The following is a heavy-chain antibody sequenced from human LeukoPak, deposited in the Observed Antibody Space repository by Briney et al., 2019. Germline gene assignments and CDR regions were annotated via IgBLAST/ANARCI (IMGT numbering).Heavy chain of an antibody. V-gene: IGHV3-74*01. J-gene: IGHJ4*02. D-gene: IGHD4-17*01. CDR1: GFAFRRYW. CDR2: INGDGSST. CDR3: VRDQLGDGDYLSDS. Sequence: GGSLRPSCAASGFAFRRYWMHWVRQAPGKGPVWVSRINGDGSSTTYADSVKGRFTISRDNARNTLFLQMKSLRAEDTGAYYCVRDQLGDGDYLSDSWGEGILVTVSS.